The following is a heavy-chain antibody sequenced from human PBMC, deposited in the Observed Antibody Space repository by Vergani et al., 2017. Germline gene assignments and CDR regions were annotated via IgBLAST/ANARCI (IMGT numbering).Heavy chain of an antibody. J-gene: IGHJ4*02. CDR3: ARDCSGGSCYFTY. V-gene: IGHV1-69*04. D-gene: IGHD2-15*01. Sequence: QVQLVQSGAEVKKPGSSVKVSCKASGGTFSSYAISWVRQAPGQGLEWRGRINPILGIAKYAQKIKGRVTIIAEKSTRTAYMELSSLRSEDTAVYYCARDCSGGSCYFTYWGQGTLVTVSS. CDR2: INPILGIA. CDR1: GGTFSSYA.